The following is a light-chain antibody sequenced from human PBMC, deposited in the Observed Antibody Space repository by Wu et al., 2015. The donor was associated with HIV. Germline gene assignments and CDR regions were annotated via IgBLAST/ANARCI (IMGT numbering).Light chain of an antibody. CDR2: AAS. V-gene: IGKV1-27*01. CDR3: QQYNNWPPST. Sequence: DIQMTQSPSSLSASVGDRVTITCRASQGISNFLAWYQQKPGKPPKVLIYAASTLQSGVPSRFSGSGSGTEFTLTISSLQSEDFAVYYCQQYNNWPPSTFGGGTKVEIK. CDR1: QGISNF. J-gene: IGKJ4*01.